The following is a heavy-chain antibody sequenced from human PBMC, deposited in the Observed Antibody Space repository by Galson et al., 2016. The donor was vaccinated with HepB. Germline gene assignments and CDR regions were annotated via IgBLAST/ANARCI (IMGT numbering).Heavy chain of an antibody. CDR2: IFHTGRT. Sequence: LSLTCAISGYSISSSNWWSWVRQPPGKGLEWIGEIFHTGRTNYNPSLKSRVTMSIDKSNNHFSLKLSAMNAADTAVYYCCRDVGTDAFDIWGQGTMVTVSS. J-gene: IGHJ3*02. CDR3: CRDVGTDAFDI. CDR1: GYSISSSNW. D-gene: IGHD2-15*01. V-gene: IGHV4-4*02.